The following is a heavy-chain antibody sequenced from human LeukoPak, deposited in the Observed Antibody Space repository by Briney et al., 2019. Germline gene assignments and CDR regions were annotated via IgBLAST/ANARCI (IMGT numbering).Heavy chain of an antibody. CDR3: AKDGGSYPSMIDY. D-gene: IGHD1-26*01. Sequence: PGGSLTLSCVTSGFNFSIYYMNWIRQAPGKGLEWVSFIAGGGNTTSYAESVKGRFTISRDNSKNTLYLQMNSLRAEDTAVYYCAKDGGSYPSMIDYWGQGTLVTVSS. V-gene: IGHV3-11*01. CDR1: GFNFSIYY. CDR2: IAGGGNTT. J-gene: IGHJ4*02.